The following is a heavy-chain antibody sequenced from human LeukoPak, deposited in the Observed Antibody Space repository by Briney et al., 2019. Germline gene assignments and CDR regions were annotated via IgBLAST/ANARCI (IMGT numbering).Heavy chain of an antibody. V-gene: IGHV4-31*03. CDR1: GGSISSGGYY. J-gene: IGHJ5*02. Sequence: PSETLSLTCTVSGGSISSGGYYWSWVRQHPGKGLEWIGYIYYSGSTYYNPSLKSRVTISVDTSKNQFSLKLSSATAADTAVYYCARDLKHYGSGVYNWFDPWGQGTLVTVSS. CDR2: IYYSGST. D-gene: IGHD3-10*01. CDR3: ARDLKHYGSGVYNWFDP.